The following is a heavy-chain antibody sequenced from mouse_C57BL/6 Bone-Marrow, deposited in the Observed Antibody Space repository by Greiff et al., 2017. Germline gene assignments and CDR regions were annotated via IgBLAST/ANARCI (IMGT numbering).Heavy chain of an antibody. CDR2: ISNGGGST. Sequence: DVMLVESGGGLVQPGGSLKLSCAASGFTFSDYYMYWVRQTPEKRLEWVAYISNGGGSTYYPDTVKGRFTISRDNAKNTLYLQMSRLKYEDTAMYYCARGGYYGSSVFYAMDYWGQGTSVTVSS. D-gene: IGHD1-1*01. J-gene: IGHJ4*01. CDR3: ARGGYYGSSVFYAMDY. CDR1: GFTFSDYY. V-gene: IGHV5-12*01.